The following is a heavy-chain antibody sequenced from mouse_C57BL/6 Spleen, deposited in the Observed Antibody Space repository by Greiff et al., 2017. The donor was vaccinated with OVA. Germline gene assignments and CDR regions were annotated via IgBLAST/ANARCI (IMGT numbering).Heavy chain of an antibody. D-gene: IGHD2-2*01. Sequence: EVQLQQSGPELVKPGASVKISCKASGYTFTDYYMNWVKQSHGKSLEWIGDINPNNGGTSYNQKFKGKATLTVDKSSGTAYMELRSLTSEDSAVYYCAIIYYGYDETLLLDYWGQGTTLTVSS. CDR1: GYTFTDYY. CDR2: INPNNGGT. CDR3: AIIYYGYDETLLLDY. V-gene: IGHV1-26*01. J-gene: IGHJ2*01.